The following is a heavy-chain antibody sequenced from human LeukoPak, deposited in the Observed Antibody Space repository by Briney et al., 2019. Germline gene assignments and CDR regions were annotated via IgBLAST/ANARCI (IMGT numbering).Heavy chain of an antibody. CDR3: ARKNDFRLDY. J-gene: IGHJ4*02. CDR1: GYTFSSYW. Sequence: GESLKISGKGSGYTFSSYWIGGVRQMPGRGLGWRGIIYTGTSDTRYSPYLQGQVTISIDSSIGTAYLQWSSLKASDTAIYYCARKNDFRLDYWGQGTLVTVSS. D-gene: IGHD3-3*01. CDR2: IYTGTSDT. V-gene: IGHV5-51*01.